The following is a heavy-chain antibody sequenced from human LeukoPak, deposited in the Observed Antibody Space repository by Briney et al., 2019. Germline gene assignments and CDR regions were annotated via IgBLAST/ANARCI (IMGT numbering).Heavy chain of an antibody. CDR3: ARGYPNYDSSGYRLDV. CDR2: ISSSSSTI. D-gene: IGHD3-22*01. J-gene: IGHJ6*02. Sequence: GGSLRLSWAASGFTFSSYSMNWVRQAPGKGLEWVSYISSSSSTIYYADSVKGRFTISRDNAKNSLYLQMNSLRAEDTAVYYCARGYPNYDSSGYRLDVWGQGTTVTVSS. V-gene: IGHV3-48*01. CDR1: GFTFSSYS.